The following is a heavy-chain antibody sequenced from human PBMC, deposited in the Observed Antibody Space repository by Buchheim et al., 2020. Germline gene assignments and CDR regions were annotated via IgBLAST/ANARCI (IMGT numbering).Heavy chain of an antibody. CDR2: INPSGGST. D-gene: IGHD2-2*01. V-gene: IGHV1-46*01. J-gene: IGHJ4*02. CDR1: GYTFTSYY. Sequence: QVQLVQSGAEVKKPGASVKVSCKASGYTFTSYYMHWVRQAPGQGLEWMGIINPSGGSTSYAQKFQGRVTMTRDTSTSTVYMGLSSLRSEDTAVYYCARGLVVVPAAMGLYYFDYWGQGTL. CDR3: ARGLVVVPAAMGLYYFDY.